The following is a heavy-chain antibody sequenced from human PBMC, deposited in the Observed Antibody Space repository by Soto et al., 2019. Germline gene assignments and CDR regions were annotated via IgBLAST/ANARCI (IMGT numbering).Heavy chain of an antibody. D-gene: IGHD5-18*01. V-gene: IGHV3-21*01. CDR2: ISSSSSYI. J-gene: IGHJ4*02. CDR3: ARDTYTAMGSGRFDY. CDR1: GFTFSSYS. Sequence: EVQLVESGGGLVKPGGSLRLSCAASGFTFSSYSMNWVRQAPGKGLEWVSSISSSSSYIYYADSVKGRFTISRDNAKNSLYGQMNSLRAEDMAVYYCARDTYTAMGSGRFDYWGQGTLVTVSS.